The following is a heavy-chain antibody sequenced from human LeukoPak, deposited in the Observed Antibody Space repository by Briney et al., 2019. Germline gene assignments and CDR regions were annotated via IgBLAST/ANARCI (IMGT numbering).Heavy chain of an antibody. V-gene: IGHV3-30*02. Sequence: GSLSLSFAASAFPFTNYDLHWVRQAPGKGLEWVAFIRHDGSDKYYSDSVKGRFTISRDNSKNTFYLQMNSLRVEDTAVYYCAKGDYWGQGTLVTVSS. J-gene: IGHJ4*02. CDR3: AKGDY. CDR2: IRHDGSDK. CDR1: AFPFTNYD.